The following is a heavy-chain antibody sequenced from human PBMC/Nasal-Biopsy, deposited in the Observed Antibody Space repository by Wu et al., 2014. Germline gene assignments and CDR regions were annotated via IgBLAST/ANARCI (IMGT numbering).Heavy chain of an antibody. CDR2: ISXSGGDT. CDR3: AKQGLGYCSGGTCYDLDS. V-gene: IGHV3-23*01. CDR1: GGSLSGYY. D-gene: IGHD2-15*01. J-gene: IGHJ4*02. Sequence: LSLTCAVYGGSLSGYYWSWIRQSPGKGLEWVSTISXSGGDTYYADSVKGRFTISRDNFKNTLSLQMNSLRAEDTAVYYCAKQGLGYCSGGTCYDLDSWGQGTLVTVSS.